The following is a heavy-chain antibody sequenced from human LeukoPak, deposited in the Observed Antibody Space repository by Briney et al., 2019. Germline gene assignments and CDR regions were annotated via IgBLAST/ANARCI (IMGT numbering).Heavy chain of an antibody. Sequence: GESLKISCKGSEYSFTTYWIGWVRQMPGKGLEWMGIIYPGDSDTRYSPSFQGQVTISADKSISTAYLQWSSLKASDTAMYYCARRGSSSGGVGDYYYYYMDVWGKGTTVTVSS. D-gene: IGHD6-6*01. CDR2: IYPGDSDT. CDR1: EYSFTTYW. J-gene: IGHJ6*03. CDR3: ARRGSSSGGVGDYYYYYMDV. V-gene: IGHV5-51*01.